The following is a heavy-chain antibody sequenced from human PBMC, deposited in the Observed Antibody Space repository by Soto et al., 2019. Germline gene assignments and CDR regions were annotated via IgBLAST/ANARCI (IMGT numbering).Heavy chain of an antibody. CDR2: ISSSSSTI. V-gene: IGHV3-48*02. CDR1: GFTFSSYS. CDR3: ARDVNYYDSSGYYLPWFDP. Sequence: EVQPVESGGGLVQPGGSLRLSCAASGFTFSSYSMNWVRQAPGKGLEWVSYISSSSSTIYYADSVKGRFTISRDNAKNSLYLQMNSLRDEDTAVYYCARDVNYYDSSGYYLPWFDPWGQGTLVTVSS. J-gene: IGHJ5*02. D-gene: IGHD3-22*01.